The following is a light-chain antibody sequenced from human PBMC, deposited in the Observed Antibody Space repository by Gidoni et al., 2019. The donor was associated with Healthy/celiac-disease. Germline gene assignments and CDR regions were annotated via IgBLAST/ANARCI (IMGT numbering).Light chain of an antibody. CDR1: HSVSSSY. Sequence: ENVLTQSPGTLSLSPGERATLSCRASHSVSSSYLDWYQQKPGQAPRLLIYGASSRATGIPDRFSGSGSGTDFTLTISRLEPEDFAVYYCQQYGSSLYTFGQGTKLEIK. CDR3: QQYGSSLYT. CDR2: GAS. V-gene: IGKV3-20*01. J-gene: IGKJ2*01.